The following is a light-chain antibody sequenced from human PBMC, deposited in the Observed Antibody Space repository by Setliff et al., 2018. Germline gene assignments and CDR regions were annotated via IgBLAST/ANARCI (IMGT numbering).Light chain of an antibody. J-gene: IGLJ1*01. V-gene: IGLV2-8*01. CDR2: EVS. Sequence: QSVLTQPPSASGSPGQSVTISCTGTSNDVGGYNYVSWYQQHPGKAPKLMIYEVSKRPSGVPDRFSGSKSGNTASLTVSGLQAEDEADYYCSSYAGSNTPDVFGTGTKVTVL. CDR1: SNDVGGYNY. CDR3: SSYAGSNTPDV.